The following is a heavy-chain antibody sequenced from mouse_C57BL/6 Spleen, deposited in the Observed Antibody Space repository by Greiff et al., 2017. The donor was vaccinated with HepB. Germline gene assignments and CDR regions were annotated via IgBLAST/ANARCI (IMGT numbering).Heavy chain of an antibody. CDR1: GYTFTSYW. CDR3: ARGRGCIYDGYYFDY. J-gene: IGHJ2*01. Sequence: VQLQQPGAELVKPGASVKMSCKASGYTFTSYWITWVKQRPGQGLEWIGDIYPGSGSTNYNEKFKSKATLTVYTSSSTAYMQLSSLTSEDSAVYYGARGRGCIYDGYYFDYWGQGTTLTVSS. V-gene: IGHV1-55*01. D-gene: IGHD2-3*01. CDR2: IYPGSGST.